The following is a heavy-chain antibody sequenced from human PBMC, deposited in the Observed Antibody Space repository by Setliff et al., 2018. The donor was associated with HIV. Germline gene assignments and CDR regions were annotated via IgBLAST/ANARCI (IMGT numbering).Heavy chain of an antibody. CDR1: GDSTSSSSSY. V-gene: IGHV4-39*07. CDR3: ARDSELGLNYHYGMDV. CDR2: IYYSGNT. Sequence: LSLTCTVSGDSTSSSSSYRGWIRQPPGKGLEWIGSIYYSGNTNYNPSLKSRVTMSVDTSKNQFSLKLSSVTAADTAVYYCARDSELGLNYHYGMDVWGQGTTVTVSS. D-gene: IGHD1-26*01. J-gene: IGHJ6*02.